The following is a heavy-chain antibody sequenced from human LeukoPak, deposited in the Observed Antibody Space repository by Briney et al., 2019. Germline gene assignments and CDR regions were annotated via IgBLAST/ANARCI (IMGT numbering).Heavy chain of an antibody. J-gene: IGHJ4*02. D-gene: IGHD1-26*01. CDR3: AKEVGPDLGH. CDR1: GFTFSHFA. CDR2: IWYDGSQK. Sequence: GTSLRLSCAGSGFTFSHFAIHWVRQAPGGGLEWLAVIWYDGSQKYHAASVKGRFTISRDNSQNTAFLQMDSLRVEDTAVYYCAKEVGPDLGHWGQGTLVSVSS. V-gene: IGHV3-33*06.